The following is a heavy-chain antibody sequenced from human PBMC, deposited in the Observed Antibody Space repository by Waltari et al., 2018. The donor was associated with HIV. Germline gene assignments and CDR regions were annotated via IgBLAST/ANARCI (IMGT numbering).Heavy chain of an antibody. Sequence: QVQLVESGGGVVQPRRSLRLSCAASGFTFSRYGMDWLCEAPGKGLEWVAVISYDGSNKYYADSVKGRFTISRDNSKNTLYLQMNSLRAEDTAVYYCAKDRQKIGYYDILTGYLDYWGQGTLVTVSS. CDR3: AKDRQKIGYYDILTGYLDY. CDR2: ISYDGSNK. CDR1: GFTFSRYG. J-gene: IGHJ4*02. V-gene: IGHV3-30*18. D-gene: IGHD3-9*01.